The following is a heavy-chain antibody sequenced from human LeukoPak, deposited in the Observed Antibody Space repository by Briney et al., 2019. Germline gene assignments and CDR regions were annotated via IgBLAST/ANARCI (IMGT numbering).Heavy chain of an antibody. Sequence: GGSLRVSCAASGFTFITYGMHWVRQARGKGLEWVGVISYDGTYTYYVDSVKGRFTISRDNSKNTLYLQMNSLRAEDTAVYYCAKDDYYDSSGNYWGQGTLVTVSS. D-gene: IGHD3-22*01. V-gene: IGHV3-30*18. CDR3: AKDDYYDSSGNY. CDR2: ISYDGTYT. CDR1: GFTFITYG. J-gene: IGHJ4*02.